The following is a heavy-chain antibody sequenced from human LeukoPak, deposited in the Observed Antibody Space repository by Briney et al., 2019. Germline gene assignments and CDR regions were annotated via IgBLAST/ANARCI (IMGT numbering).Heavy chain of an antibody. CDR3: TKDQTPYN. D-gene: IGHD2-15*01. CDR1: GFTFGDYA. V-gene: IGHV3-49*04. Sequence: GGSLRLSCTASGFTFGDYAMTWVRQAPGKGLEWVGFIRSKGYGGTPEYAASVKDRFTILRDDSKSIAYLQMNSLKTEDTAVYYCTKDQTPYNWGQGTLVTVSS. J-gene: IGHJ4*02. CDR2: IRSKGYGGTP.